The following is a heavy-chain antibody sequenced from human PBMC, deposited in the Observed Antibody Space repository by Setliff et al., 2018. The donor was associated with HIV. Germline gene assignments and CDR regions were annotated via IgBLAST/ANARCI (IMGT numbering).Heavy chain of an antibody. CDR3: AKDGYSYGSSSYFDY. Sequence: PGGSLRLSCAASGFTFSDYYMSWIRQAPGKGLEWVSYISSSGSTIYYADSVKGRFTVSRDNAKNSLYLQMNSLRAEDTAVYYCAKDGYSYGSSSYFDYWGQGTLVTVSS. J-gene: IGHJ4*02. CDR2: ISSSGSTI. CDR1: GFTFSDYY. V-gene: IGHV3-11*04. D-gene: IGHD5-18*01.